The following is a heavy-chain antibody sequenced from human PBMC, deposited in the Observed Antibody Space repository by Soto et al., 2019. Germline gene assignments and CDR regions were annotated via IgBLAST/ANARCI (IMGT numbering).Heavy chain of an antibody. CDR1: SGSISSSNW. D-gene: IGHD2-15*01. CDR3: ARALGYCSGGSCYPGVPYFDY. CDR2: IYHSGST. V-gene: IGHV4-4*02. Sequence: PSETLSLTCAVSSGSISSSNWWSWVRQPPGKGLEWIGEIYHSGSTNYNPSLKSRVTISVDKSKNQFSLKLSSVTAADTAVYYCARALGYCSGGSCYPGVPYFDYWGQGTLVTVSS. J-gene: IGHJ4*02.